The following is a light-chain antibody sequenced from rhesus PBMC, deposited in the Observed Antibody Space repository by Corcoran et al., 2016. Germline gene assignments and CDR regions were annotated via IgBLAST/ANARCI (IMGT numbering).Light chain of an antibody. CDR2: KAS. CDR1: ENVNNY. V-gene: IGKV1-74*01. Sequence: DIQMTQSPSSLSASVGDRVTITCRASENVNNYLNWYQQKPGKDPKLLISKASTFQSGVPSRFSGSGSGTDYTFTILGLQSEEVATYYCQQYYGTPYTFGQGTKVEIK. J-gene: IGKJ2*01. CDR3: QQYYGTPYT.